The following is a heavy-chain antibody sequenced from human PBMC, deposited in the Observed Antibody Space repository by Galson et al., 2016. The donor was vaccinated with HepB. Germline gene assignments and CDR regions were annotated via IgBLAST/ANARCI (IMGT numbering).Heavy chain of an antibody. J-gene: IGHJ4*02. CDR2: INTSNGNT. CDR3: TRNAGGYNFGN. D-gene: IGHD5-24*01. V-gene: IGHV1-3*04. Sequence: SVKVSCKASGYTFTNYAIHWVRQAPGQRLEWMGWINTSNGNTKYSQKLQGRVTITRDTSAKIVYMELSSLISEDTAGFYRTRNAGGYNFGNWGQGTLVTVSS. CDR1: GYTFTNYA.